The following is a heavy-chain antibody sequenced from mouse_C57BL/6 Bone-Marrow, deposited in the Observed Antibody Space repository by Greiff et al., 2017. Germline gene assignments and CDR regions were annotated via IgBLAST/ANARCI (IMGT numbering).Heavy chain of an antibody. V-gene: IGHV1-55*01. D-gene: IGHD1-1*01. CDR2: ISPGSGST. CDR3: ARYGSSGDYFDY. CDR1: GYTFTSYW. Sequence: VQLQQPGAELVKPGASVKMSCKASGYTFTSYWITWVKQRPGQGLEWIGDISPGSGSTNYNEKFKSKATLTVDTSSSTAYMQLSSLTSEDSAVYYCARYGSSGDYFDYGGQGTTLTVSS. J-gene: IGHJ2*01.